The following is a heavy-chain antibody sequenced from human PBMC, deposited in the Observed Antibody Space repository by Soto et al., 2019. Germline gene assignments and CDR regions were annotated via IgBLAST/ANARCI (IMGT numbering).Heavy chain of an antibody. D-gene: IGHD6-19*01. CDR3: ARAPCSSGWYNWFDP. CDR2: MNPNSGNT. J-gene: IGHJ5*02. CDR1: GYTFTSYD. Sequence: ASVKVSCKASGYTFTSYDINWVRQATGQGLEWMGWMNPNSGNTGYAQKFQGRVTMTRNTSISTAYMELSSLRSEDTAVYYCARAPCSSGWYNWFDPWGQGTLVTVSS. V-gene: IGHV1-8*01.